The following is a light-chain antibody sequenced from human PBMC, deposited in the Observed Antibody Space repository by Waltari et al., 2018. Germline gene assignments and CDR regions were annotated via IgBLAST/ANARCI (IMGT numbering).Light chain of an antibody. V-gene: IGLV2-14*01. CDR3: SSYTFTSTPVV. CDR2: EVS. Sequence: QSALTQPASVSGSPGQPITISCTGTSRDDGGDNFVSWYQHHPGTAPQLMIYEVSNRPSGLSNRFSVSKSGNTASLTISGLQAEDEADYYCSSYTFTSTPVVFGGGTKVTVL. CDR1: SRDDGGDNF. J-gene: IGLJ2*01.